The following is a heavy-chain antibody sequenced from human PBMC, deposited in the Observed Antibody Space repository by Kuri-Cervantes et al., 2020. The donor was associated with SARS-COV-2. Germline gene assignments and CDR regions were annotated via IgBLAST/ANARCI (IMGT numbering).Heavy chain of an antibody. V-gene: IGHV3-30-3*01. D-gene: IGHD3-10*01. CDR1: GFTFSSYA. Sequence: GGSLRLSCAASGFTFSSYAMSWVRQAPGKGLEWVAVISYDGSNKYYADSVKGRFTISRDNSKNTLYLQMNSLRAEDTAVYYCARGGAYGSGSYYFYWGQGTLVTVSS. CDR3: ARGGAYGSGSYYFY. J-gene: IGHJ4*02. CDR2: ISYDGSNK.